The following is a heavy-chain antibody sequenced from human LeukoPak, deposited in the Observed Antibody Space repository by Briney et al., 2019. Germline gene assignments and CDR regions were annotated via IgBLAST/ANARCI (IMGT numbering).Heavy chain of an antibody. CDR1: GFTFSSYS. J-gene: IGHJ3*02. D-gene: IGHD1-26*01. Sequence: GGSLRLSCAASGFTFSSYSMNWVRQAPGKGLEWVSSISSSSSYIYYADSVKGRFTISRDNAKNSLYLQMNSLRAEDTAVYYCARDRRGSYDALDIWGQGTMVTVSS. CDR3: ARDRRGSYDALDI. CDR2: ISSSSSYI. V-gene: IGHV3-21*01.